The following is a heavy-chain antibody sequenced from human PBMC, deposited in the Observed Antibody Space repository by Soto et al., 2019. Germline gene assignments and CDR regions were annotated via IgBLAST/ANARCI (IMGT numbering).Heavy chain of an antibody. J-gene: IGHJ5*02. D-gene: IGHD3-3*01. CDR3: ARTRGRITIFGVVTPNWFDP. V-gene: IGHV5-51*01. Sequence: GDSLKISCKGSGYSFTSYWIGWVRQMPGKGLEWMGIIYPGDSDTRYSPSFQGQVTISADKSISTAYLQWSSLKASDTTMYYCARTRGRITIFGVVTPNWFDPWGQGTLVTVSS. CDR2: IYPGDSDT. CDR1: GYSFTSYW.